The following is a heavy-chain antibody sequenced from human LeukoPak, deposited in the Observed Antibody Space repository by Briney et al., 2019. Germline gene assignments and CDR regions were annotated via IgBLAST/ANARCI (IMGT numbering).Heavy chain of an antibody. D-gene: IGHD1-26*01. CDR1: VFTVSSNY. V-gene: IGHV3-66*01. J-gene: IGHJ3*02. CDR3: ARDLWGVGFDI. Sequence: GGSLRLSCAASVFTVSSNYMSWVRQAPGKGLEWVSIIYSGGRTYYADSVNGRFTISRDNSKNTLFIQMNSLRAEDTAVYYCARDLWGVGFDIWGQGTMVTVSS. CDR2: IYSGGRT.